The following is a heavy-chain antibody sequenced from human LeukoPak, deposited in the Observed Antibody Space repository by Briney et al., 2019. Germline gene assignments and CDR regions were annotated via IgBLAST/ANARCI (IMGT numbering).Heavy chain of an antibody. V-gene: IGHV4-39*01. Sequence: PGGSLRLSCAASGFTVSSYFMSWVRQPPGKGLEWIGSIYYSGSTYYNPSLKSRVTISVDTSKNQFSLKLSSVTAADTAVYYCARQVQYYYDSSGYYSFDHWGQGTLVTVSS. J-gene: IGHJ4*02. D-gene: IGHD3-22*01. CDR3: ARQVQYYYDSSGYYSFDH. CDR1: GFTVSSYF. CDR2: IYYSGST.